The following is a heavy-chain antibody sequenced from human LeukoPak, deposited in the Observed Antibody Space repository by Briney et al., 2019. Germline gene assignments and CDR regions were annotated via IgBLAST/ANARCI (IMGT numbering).Heavy chain of an antibody. Sequence: GGSLRLSCAASGFTFSSYAMSWVRQAPGKGLEWVSTISGGGDSTYYADSVKGRLTISRDNSKNTLYLQMNSLRAEDTAVYYCAKRILYNWFDPWGQGTLVTVSS. CDR3: AKRILYNWFDP. V-gene: IGHV3-23*01. CDR1: GFTFSSYA. CDR2: ISGGGDST. D-gene: IGHD2-15*01. J-gene: IGHJ5*02.